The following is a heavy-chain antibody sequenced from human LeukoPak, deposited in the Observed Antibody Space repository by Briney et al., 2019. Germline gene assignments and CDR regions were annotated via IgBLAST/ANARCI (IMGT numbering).Heavy chain of an antibody. CDR2: IRYDGSNK. D-gene: IGHD3-22*01. Sequence: GGSLRLSCAASGFTFSSYGVHWVRQAPGKGLEWVAFIRYDGSNKYYADSVKGRFTISRDNSKNTLYLQMNSLRAEDTAVYYCAKTGRNYYDSSGFDYWGQGTLVTVSS. CDR1: GFTFSSYG. J-gene: IGHJ4*02. CDR3: AKTGRNYYDSSGFDY. V-gene: IGHV3-30*02.